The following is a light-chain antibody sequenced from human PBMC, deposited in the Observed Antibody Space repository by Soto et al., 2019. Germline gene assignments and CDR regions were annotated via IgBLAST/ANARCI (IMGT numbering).Light chain of an antibody. CDR3: QHYNNWPPWT. Sequence: EIVMTQSPATLSVSPGERATLSCRASQSVSSNLAWYQQKPGQAPRLLIYGASTRATGIPARFSGSGSGTEFTLTIRSLQSKDFAVYYCQHYNNWPPWTFGQGTKVEIK. CDR2: GAS. J-gene: IGKJ1*01. V-gene: IGKV3-15*01. CDR1: QSVSSN.